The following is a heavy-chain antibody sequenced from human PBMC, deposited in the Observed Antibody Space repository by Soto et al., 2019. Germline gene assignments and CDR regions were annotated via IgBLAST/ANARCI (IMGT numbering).Heavy chain of an antibody. Sequence: SETLSLTCTVSGGSISSYYWSWIRQPPGKGLEWIGYIYYSGSTNYNPSLKSRVTISVDTSKNQFSLKLSSVTAADTAVYYCARVSKGDDHAFDIWGQGTMVTVSS. CDR2: IYYSGST. CDR1: GGSISSYY. D-gene: IGHD1-26*01. CDR3: ARVSKGDDHAFDI. V-gene: IGHV4-59*01. J-gene: IGHJ3*02.